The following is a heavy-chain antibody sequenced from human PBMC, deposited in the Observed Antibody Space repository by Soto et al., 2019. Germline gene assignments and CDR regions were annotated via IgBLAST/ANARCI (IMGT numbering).Heavy chain of an antibody. CDR1: GGSFGSSA. Sequence: QVQLVQSGADVKKPGSSVKVSCKASGGSFGSSAISWVRQAPAQGLEWMGEIIPVFDKANYAQNFQGRLTNTADEPTGTVFMQLSSLRSEDTAVYFCARLRRDWGDAFDLWGLGTVVTVSS. J-gene: IGHJ3*01. D-gene: IGHD3-16*01. CDR2: IIPVFDKA. CDR3: ARLRRDWGDAFDL. V-gene: IGHV1-69*01.